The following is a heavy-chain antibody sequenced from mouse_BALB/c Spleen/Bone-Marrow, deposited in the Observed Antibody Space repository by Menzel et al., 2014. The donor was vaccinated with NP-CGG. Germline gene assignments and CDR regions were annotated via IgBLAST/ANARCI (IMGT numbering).Heavy chain of an antibody. D-gene: IGHD1-1*01. CDR2: INPYNGGS. J-gene: IGHJ3*01. Sequence: DVQLVESGPELVKPGASMKISCKASGYSFAGYTMNWVKQSHGKNLEWIGLINPYNGGSSYNQKFKGKATSTVDKSSSTAYMELLSLTSEDSAVYYCAREGYGSSYGFAYWGQGTLVTVSA. CDR3: AREGYGSSYGFAY. V-gene: IGHV1-31*01. CDR1: GYSFAGYT.